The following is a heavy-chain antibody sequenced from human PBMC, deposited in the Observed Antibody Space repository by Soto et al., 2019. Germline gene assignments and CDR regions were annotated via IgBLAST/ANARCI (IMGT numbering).Heavy chain of an antibody. D-gene: IGHD4-17*01. Sequence: ASVKVSCKASGYTFTSYGISWVRQAPGQGLEWMGWISAYNGNTNYAQKLQGRVTMTTDTSTSTAYMELRSLRSDDTAVYYCARDAMPHGYGEKTDAFDIWGQGTMVTVSS. CDR2: ISAYNGNT. V-gene: IGHV1-18*01. J-gene: IGHJ3*02. CDR3: ARDAMPHGYGEKTDAFDI. CDR1: GYTFTSYG.